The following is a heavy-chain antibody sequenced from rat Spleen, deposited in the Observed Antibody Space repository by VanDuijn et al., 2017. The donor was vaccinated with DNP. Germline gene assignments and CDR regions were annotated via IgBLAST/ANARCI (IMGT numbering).Heavy chain of an antibody. CDR2: ISPSGGGT. CDR1: GFTFSNSG. D-gene: IGHD1-1*01. Sequence: EVQLMESGGDLVQPGRSLKLSCVASGFTFSNSGMHWIRQAPTKGLEWVTSISPSGGGTYYRDSVKGRFTISRDNAKSTLYLQMNSLRSEDTATYYCARGVYYYSATYWYFDFWGPGTMVTVSS. V-gene: IGHV5-19*01. CDR3: ARGVYYYSATYWYFDF. J-gene: IGHJ1*01.